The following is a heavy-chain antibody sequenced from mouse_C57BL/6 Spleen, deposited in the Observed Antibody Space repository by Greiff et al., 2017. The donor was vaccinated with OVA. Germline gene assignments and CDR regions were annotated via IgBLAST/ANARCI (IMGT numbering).Heavy chain of an antibody. D-gene: IGHD2-4*01. CDR3: VRDENYDGWFAY. V-gene: IGHV10-3*01. CDR2: IRSKSSNYAT. Sequence: EVKLVESGGGLVQPKGSLKLSCAASGFTFNTYAMHWVRQAPGKGVEWVARIRSKSSNYATYYADSVKDRFTISRDDPPSMLHLQMNNSNTEDIPVYDCVRDENYDGWFAYWGKGTLVTVSA. CDR1: GFTFNTYA. J-gene: IGHJ3*01.